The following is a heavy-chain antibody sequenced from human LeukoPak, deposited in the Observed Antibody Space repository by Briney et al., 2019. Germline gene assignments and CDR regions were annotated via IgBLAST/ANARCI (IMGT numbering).Heavy chain of an antibody. Sequence: GGSLRLSCAASGGTTDDYDMGAVREAPGEGLECLSGNNWDGAKTYYAESVRGGFTCSRDSPEKSLYLRINSLRDDATPFYYCVKDLSSTWYIFNYWSQATLATAPS. D-gene: IGHD6-13*01. CDR2: NNWDGAKT. CDR3: VKDLSSTWYIFNY. J-gene: IGHJ4*02. V-gene: IGHV3-20*04. CDR1: GGTTDDYD.